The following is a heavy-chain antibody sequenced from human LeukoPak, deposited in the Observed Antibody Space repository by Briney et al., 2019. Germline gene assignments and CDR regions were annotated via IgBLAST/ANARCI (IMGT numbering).Heavy chain of an antibody. V-gene: IGHV3-23*01. J-gene: IGHJ1*01. D-gene: IGHD6-19*01. CDR1: GFTLRSYE. Sequence: GGSLRLSCTVSGFTLRSYEMSWIRQAPGKGLEWVSSIDYDGGSGHYADSVKGRFTISRDNSNNTLFLHLNSLRGEDTAVYYCTRNSGWYGLSWGQGTLVTVSS. CDR3: TRNSGWYGLS. CDR2: IDYDGGSG.